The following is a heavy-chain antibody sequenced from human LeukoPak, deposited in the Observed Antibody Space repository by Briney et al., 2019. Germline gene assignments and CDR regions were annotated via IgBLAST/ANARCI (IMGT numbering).Heavy chain of an antibody. CDR3: ARVIGWSLFDC. CDR1: GGSINISDYY. V-gene: IGHV4-39*01. Sequence: SETLSLTCTVSGGSINISDYYWGWIRQPPGKGLEWIGSMHYSGSTYYNPSLKSRVTISVDTSKNQFSLKVSPVTAADTAVYYCARVIGWSLFDCWGQGTLVTVSS. CDR2: MHYSGST. D-gene: IGHD2-15*01. J-gene: IGHJ4*02.